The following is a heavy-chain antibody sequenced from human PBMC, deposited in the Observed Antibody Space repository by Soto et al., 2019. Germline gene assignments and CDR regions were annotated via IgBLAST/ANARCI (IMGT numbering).Heavy chain of an antibody. CDR3: ARARRQWLRLGAFDI. Sequence: SETLSLTCTVSGGSISSYYWSWIRQPPGKGLEWIGYIYYSGSTNYNPSLKSRVTISVDTSKNQFSLKLSSVTAADTAVYYCARARRQWLRLGAFDIWGQGTMVTVSS. V-gene: IGHV4-59*01. CDR2: IYYSGST. J-gene: IGHJ3*02. CDR1: GGSISSYY. D-gene: IGHD5-12*01.